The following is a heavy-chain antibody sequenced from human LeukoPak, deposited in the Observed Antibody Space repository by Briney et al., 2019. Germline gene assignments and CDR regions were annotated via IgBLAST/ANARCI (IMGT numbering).Heavy chain of an antibody. CDR2: IYHSGST. J-gene: IGHJ6*02. Sequence: SETLSLTCAVSGDSISSSNWWSWVRQPPGEGLGWIGEIYHSGSTNYNPSLKSRVTISVDKSKNQFSLKLSSVTAADTAVYYCARDPPYYDILTGYRYGMDVWGQGTTVTVS. V-gene: IGHV4-4*02. CDR3: ARDPPYYDILTGYRYGMDV. D-gene: IGHD3-9*01. CDR1: GDSISSSNW.